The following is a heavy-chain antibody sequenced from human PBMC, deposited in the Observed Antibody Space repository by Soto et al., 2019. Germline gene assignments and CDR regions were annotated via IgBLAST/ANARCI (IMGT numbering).Heavy chain of an antibody. CDR1: GFTFSIYA. CDR2: ISGSGEST. V-gene: IGHV3-23*01. J-gene: IGHJ4*02. CDR3: FLASAGSFDH. D-gene: IGHD6-13*01. Sequence: PGGSLRLSCAASGFTFSIYAMHWVRQAPGEGQGLRRGKGLEWILGISGSGESTYYADSVKGRFTISRDNSKYTLYLQMNSLRADDTAVYYCFLASAGSFDHWGQGTLVTVSS.